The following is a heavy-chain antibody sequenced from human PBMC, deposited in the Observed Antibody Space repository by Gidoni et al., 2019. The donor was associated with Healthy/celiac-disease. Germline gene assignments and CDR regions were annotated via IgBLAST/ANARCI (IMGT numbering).Heavy chain of an antibody. CDR3: ARQSGIQLWRTPYYFDY. Sequence: EVQLVQSGAEEKKTGESLKISCKGSGYSFTSYWIGWVRQMPGKGLEWMGIIYPGDSDTRYSPSFQGQVTISADKSISTAYLQWSSLKASDTAMYYCARQSGIQLWRTPYYFDYWGQGTLVTVSS. CDR1: GYSFTSYW. CDR2: IYPGDSDT. D-gene: IGHD5-18*01. V-gene: IGHV5-51*01. J-gene: IGHJ4*02.